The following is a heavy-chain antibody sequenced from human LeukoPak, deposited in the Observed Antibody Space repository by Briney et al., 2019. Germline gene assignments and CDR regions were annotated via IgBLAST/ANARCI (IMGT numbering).Heavy chain of an antibody. CDR2: INPNSGGT. CDR1: GYIFTNYD. J-gene: IGHJ6*02. D-gene: IGHD3-16*01. CDR3: ARIARIMWGMDV. Sequence: ASVKVSCKASGYIFTNYDINWVRQAPGQGLEWMGWINPNSGGTNYAQKFQGRVTMTRDTSISTAYMELSRLRSDDTAVYYCARIARIMWGMDVWGQGTTVTVSS. V-gene: IGHV1-2*02.